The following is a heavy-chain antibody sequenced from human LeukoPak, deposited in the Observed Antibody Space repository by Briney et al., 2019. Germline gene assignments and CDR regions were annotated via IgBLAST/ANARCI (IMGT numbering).Heavy chain of an antibody. Sequence: PSETLSLTCTVSGGSISSYYWSWIRQPPGKGLEWIGYIYYSGSTNYNPSLKSRVTISVDTSKNQFSLKLSSVTAADTAVYYCARQKVKGQLPHFDYWGQEPWSPSPQ. CDR3: ARQKVKGQLPHFDY. CDR2: IYYSGST. D-gene: IGHD2-2*01. J-gene: IGHJ4*01. CDR1: GGSISSYY. V-gene: IGHV4-59*08.